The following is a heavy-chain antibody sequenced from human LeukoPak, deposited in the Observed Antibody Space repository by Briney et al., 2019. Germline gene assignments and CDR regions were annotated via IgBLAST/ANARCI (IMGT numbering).Heavy chain of an antibody. CDR2: ITGSGEST. CDR3: AKQEIAAHDY. V-gene: IGHV3-23*01. Sequence: GGSLRLSCAASGFTFSIYAMNWVRQAPGKGLEWISRITGSGESTYYADSVKGRFTISRDNSKNTLYLKMSSLRAEDTALYYCAKQEIAAHDYWGQGTLVSVSS. J-gene: IGHJ4*02. CDR1: GFTFSIYA. D-gene: IGHD2-15*01.